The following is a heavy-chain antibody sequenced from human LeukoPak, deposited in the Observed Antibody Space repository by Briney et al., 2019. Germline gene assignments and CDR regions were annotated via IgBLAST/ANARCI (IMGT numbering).Heavy chain of an antibody. D-gene: IGHD2-2*01. J-gene: IGHJ5*02. CDR1: GYSISSGYY. Sequence: SETLSLTCAVSGYSISSGYYWGWIRQPPGKGLEWIGSIYHSGSTYYNPSLKSRVTISVDTSKNQFSLKPSSVTAADTAVYYCARVTDIVVVPDHNWFDPWGQGTLVTVSS. V-gene: IGHV4-38-2*01. CDR3: ARVTDIVVVPDHNWFDP. CDR2: IYHSGST.